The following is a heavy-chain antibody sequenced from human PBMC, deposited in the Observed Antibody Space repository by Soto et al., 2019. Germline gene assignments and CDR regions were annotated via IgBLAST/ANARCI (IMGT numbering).Heavy chain of an antibody. CDR1: NGSITSSNW. CDR2: VGQSGYT. CDR3: ARNRYGGYDFDS. J-gene: IGHJ4*02. V-gene: IGHV4-4*02. Sequence: QVQLQESGPGLVKPSGTLSLTCTVSNGSITSSNWWSWVRQSPGKGLEWIGEVGQSGYTNYIPSFKSRLTRLLDTSTNRFSLRLTSVTAADTAVYYCARNRYGGYDFDSWGQGTLVTVSS. D-gene: IGHD5-12*01.